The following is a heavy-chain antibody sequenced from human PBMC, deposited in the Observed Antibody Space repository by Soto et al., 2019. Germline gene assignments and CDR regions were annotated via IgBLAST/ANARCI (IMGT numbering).Heavy chain of an antibody. CDR1: GGSFRKSA. CDR3: ATVVIWIGYFSFDY. V-gene: IGHV1-69*13. D-gene: IGHD3-3*01. CDR2: FIPVYRTL. J-gene: IGHJ4*02. Sequence: SVKVSCKASGGSFRKSAINWVRQTPGQGLEWLGGFIPVYRTLNYAQKFQGRVTITADESTGTAYMKLSSLASDDTAVYYCATVVIWIGYFSFDYWGQGTRVTVSS.